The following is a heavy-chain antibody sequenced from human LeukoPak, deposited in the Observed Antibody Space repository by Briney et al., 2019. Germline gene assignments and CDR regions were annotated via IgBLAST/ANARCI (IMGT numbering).Heavy chain of an antibody. V-gene: IGHV3-30*03. Sequence: GGSLRLSCAASGFTFSSYGMHWVRQAPGKGLEWVAVISYDGSNKYYADSVKGRFTISRDNSKDTLYLQMNSLRAEDTAVYYCARDHQLLFYLDYWGQGTLVTVSS. J-gene: IGHJ4*02. CDR3: ARDHQLLFYLDY. CDR1: GFTFSSYG. D-gene: IGHD2-2*01. CDR2: ISYDGSNK.